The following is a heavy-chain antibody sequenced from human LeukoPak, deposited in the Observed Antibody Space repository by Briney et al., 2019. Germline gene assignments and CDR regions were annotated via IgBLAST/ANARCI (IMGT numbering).Heavy chain of an antibody. CDR3: TRASAGLSYLDL. CDR1: GFNFSTSW. J-gene: IGHJ2*01. V-gene: IGHV3-74*01. D-gene: IGHD3/OR15-3a*01. Sequence: GGSLRLSCAASGFNFSTSWMNWVRQAPGKGLVCVSRINTDGSSRSYADSVRGRFTISRDSAKNTLYLQMNSLRAEDTAIYYCTRASAGLSYLDLWGRGTLVTVSS. CDR2: INTDGSSR.